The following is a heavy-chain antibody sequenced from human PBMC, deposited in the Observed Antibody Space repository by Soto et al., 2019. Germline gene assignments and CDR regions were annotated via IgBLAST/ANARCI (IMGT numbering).Heavy chain of an antibody. D-gene: IGHD3-16*01. Sequence: AGGSLRLSCAASGFTFDDYGMSWVRQAPGKGLEWVSGINWNGGSTGHADSVKGRFTISRDNAKNSLYLQMNSLRAEDTALYHCARRGGEGLVRRGAGYWYFDLWGRGTLVTVSS. CDR1: GFTFDDYG. J-gene: IGHJ2*01. CDR2: INWNGGST. CDR3: ARRGGEGLVRRGAGYWYFDL. V-gene: IGHV3-20*01.